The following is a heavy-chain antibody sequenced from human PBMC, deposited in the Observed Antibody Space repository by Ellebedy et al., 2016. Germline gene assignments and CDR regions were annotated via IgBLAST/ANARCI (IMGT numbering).Heavy chain of an antibody. J-gene: IGHJ3*02. CDR3: AHRLKGGMLYREDAFDI. Sequence: SGPTLVKPTQTLTLTCTFSGFSLSTSGMCVSWIRQPPGKALEWLALIDWDDDKYYTTSLKTRLTISKDTSKNQVVLTMTNMDPVDTATYYCAHRLKGGMLYREDAFDIWGQGTMVTVSS. CDR2: IDWDDDK. CDR1: GFSLSTSGMC. V-gene: IGHV2-70*12. D-gene: IGHD2-8*01.